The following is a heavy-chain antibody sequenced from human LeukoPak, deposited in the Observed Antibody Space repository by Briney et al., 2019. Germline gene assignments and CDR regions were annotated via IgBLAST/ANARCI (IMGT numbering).Heavy chain of an antibody. J-gene: IGHJ3*01. V-gene: IGHV3-23*01. CDR3: AKEASSYSSWYYSDAFDF. CDR1: GFTFSSYA. Sequence: GGSLRLSCVASGFTFSSYAMSWVRQAPGKGLEWVSAISGSSGGTYYADSVKGRFTISRDNFRNTLYLQKNSLRAEDTAIFYCAKEASSYSSWYYSDAFDFWGRGTMVTVSS. CDR2: ISGSSGGT. D-gene: IGHD6-13*01.